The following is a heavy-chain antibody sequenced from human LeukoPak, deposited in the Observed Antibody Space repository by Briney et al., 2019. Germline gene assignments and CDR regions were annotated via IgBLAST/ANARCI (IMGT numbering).Heavy chain of an antibody. V-gene: IGHV1-2*02. CDR2: INPNSGGT. CDR1: GYTFTGYY. D-gene: IGHD5-12*01. CDR3: ARGVVATNDY. Sequence: ASVKVSCKASGYTFTGYYMHWVRQAPGQGLEWMGWINPNSGGTNYAQKFPGRVTITRDTSISTAYMELSSLRADDTAVYYCARGVVATNDYWGQGTLVTVSS. J-gene: IGHJ4*02.